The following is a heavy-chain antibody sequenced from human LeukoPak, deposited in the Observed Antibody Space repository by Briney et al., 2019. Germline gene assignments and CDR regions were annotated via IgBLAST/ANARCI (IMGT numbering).Heavy chain of an antibody. V-gene: IGHV1-69*13. D-gene: IGHD3-22*01. CDR2: IIPIFGTA. CDR1: GGTFSSYA. CDR3: ARETGGYYYSSGPYFDY. Sequence: ASVKVSCKASGGTFSSYAISWVRQAPGQGLEWMGGIIPIFGTANYAQKFQGRVTITADESTSTAYMELSSLRSEDTAVYYCARETGGYYYSSGPYFDYWSQGTLVTVSS. J-gene: IGHJ4*02.